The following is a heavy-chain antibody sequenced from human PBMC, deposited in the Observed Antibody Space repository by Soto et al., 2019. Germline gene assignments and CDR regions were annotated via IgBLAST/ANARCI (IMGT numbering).Heavy chain of an antibody. V-gene: IGHV3-30-3*01. J-gene: IGHJ4*02. CDR3: ARGRILTGLFDY. D-gene: IGHD3-9*01. CDR2: ISYDGSNK. Sequence: QVQLVESGGGVVQPGRSLRLSCAASGFTFSSYAMHWVRQAPGKGLEWVAVISYDGSNKYYADSVKGRFTISRDNSKNTLYLHMNSLRAEDTAVYYCARGRILTGLFDYWGQGTLVTVSS. CDR1: GFTFSSYA.